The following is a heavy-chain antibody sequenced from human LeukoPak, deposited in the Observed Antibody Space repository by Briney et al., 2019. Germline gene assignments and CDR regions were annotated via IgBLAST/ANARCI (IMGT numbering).Heavy chain of an antibody. CDR1: GGTFSSYA. D-gene: IGHD6-13*01. CDR3: ARVEASSWYYFDY. J-gene: IGHJ4*02. V-gene: IGHV1-69*06. Sequence: ASVKVSCKASGGTFSSYAISWVRQAPGQGLEWMGGIIPIFGTANYAQKFQGRVTITADKSTSTAYMALSSLRSEDTAVYYCARVEASSWYYFDYWGQGTLVTVSS. CDR2: IIPIFGTA.